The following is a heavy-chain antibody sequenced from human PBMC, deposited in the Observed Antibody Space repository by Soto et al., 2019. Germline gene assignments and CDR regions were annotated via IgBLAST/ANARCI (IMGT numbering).Heavy chain of an antibody. CDR2: INGGTGQT. V-gene: IGHV1-3*01. CDR1: GYTFTGYY. CDR3: ARGKGMEENYYYYGMDI. Sequence: ASVKVSCKASGYTFTGYYMHWVRQAPGQSLEWMGWINGGTGQTRYSQRFQDRVTITRDTSASTAYMELTSLTSEDTAVYYCARGKGMEENYYYYGMDIWGQGTTVTVSS. J-gene: IGHJ6*02. D-gene: IGHD1-1*01.